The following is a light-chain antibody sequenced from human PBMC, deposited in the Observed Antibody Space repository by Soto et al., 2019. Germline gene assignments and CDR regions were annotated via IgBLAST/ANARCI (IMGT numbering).Light chain of an antibody. CDR1: SSDVGGYNS. J-gene: IGLJ3*02. CDR3: SSYASINTRV. CDR2: DVS. V-gene: IGLV2-14*01. Sequence: QSVLTQPASVSGSPGQSITISCTGTSSDVGGYNSVSWYQQYPGKAPKLIIYDVSYRPSGISDRFSGSKSGNTASLTVSGLHAEDEADYYCSSYASINTRVFGGGTKLTVL.